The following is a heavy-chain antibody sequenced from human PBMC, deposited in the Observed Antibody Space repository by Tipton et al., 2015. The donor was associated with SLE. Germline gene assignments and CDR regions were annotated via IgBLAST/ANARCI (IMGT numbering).Heavy chain of an antibody. CDR1: GLTFDDSA. D-gene: IGHD1-7*01. J-gene: IGHJ6*03. CDR2: INWSGGST. Sequence: LSLTCVASGLTFDDSAMSWVRQAPGKGLEWVAGINWSGGSTGYADSVKGRFTISRDNAKNSLYLQMNTLRAEDTALYYCARGSGQELRYSYMDVWGKGTTVTVSS. CDR3: ARGSGQELRYSYMDV. V-gene: IGHV3-20*04.